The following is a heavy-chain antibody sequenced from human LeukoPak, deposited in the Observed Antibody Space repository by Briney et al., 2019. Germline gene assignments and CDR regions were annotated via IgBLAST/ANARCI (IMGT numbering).Heavy chain of an antibody. Sequence: PGRSLRLSCAASGFTFSSYGMHWARQAPGKGLAWVAVIWNDGSDKYYADSVKGRFTISRDNSKNTLYLQMNSLRAEDTAVYYCAKPTRGSGSFLIDFWGQGTLVTVPS. CDR1: GFTFSSYG. J-gene: IGHJ4*02. CDR2: IWNDGSDK. D-gene: IGHD1-26*01. V-gene: IGHV3-33*06. CDR3: AKPTRGSGSFLIDF.